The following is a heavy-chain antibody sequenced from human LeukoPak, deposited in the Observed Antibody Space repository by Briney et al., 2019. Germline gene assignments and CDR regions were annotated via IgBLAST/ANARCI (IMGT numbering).Heavy chain of an antibody. CDR1: GGSISSGGYY. Sequence: SQTLSLTCTVSGGSISSGGYYWSWIRQHPGKGLEWIGYIYYSGSTCYNPSLKSRVTISVDTSKNQFSLKLSSVTAADTAVYYCARDRDPLYYYGSGSYHDWGQGTLVTVSS. V-gene: IGHV4-31*03. D-gene: IGHD3-10*01. CDR3: ARDRDPLYYYGSGSYHD. CDR2: IYYSGST. J-gene: IGHJ4*02.